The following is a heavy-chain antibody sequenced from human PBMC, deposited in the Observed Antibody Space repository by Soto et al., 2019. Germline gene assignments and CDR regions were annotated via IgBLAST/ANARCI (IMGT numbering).Heavy chain of an antibody. J-gene: IGHJ6*03. V-gene: IGHV3-21*01. CDR3: ARDHVYYYGSGNYRDYMDV. CDR2: ISGSSNNI. CDR1: GFPFSNYS. D-gene: IGHD3-10*01. Sequence: PGGSLRLSCAASGFPFSNYSMNWVRQAPGKGLEWVSFISGSSNNIYYADSVRGRFTISGDNAKNSLYLQMNSLRAEDTAVYYCARDHVYYYGSGNYRDYMDVWGKGTTVTVSS.